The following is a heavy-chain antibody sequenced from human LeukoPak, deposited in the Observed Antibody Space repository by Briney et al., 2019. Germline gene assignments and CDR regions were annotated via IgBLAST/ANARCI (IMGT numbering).Heavy chain of an antibody. CDR2: IYPGDSDT. Sequence: GESLKISCKGSGYSFTSYWIGWVRQMPEKGLEWMGVIYPGDSDTRYSPSFQGQVTISADKSISTAYLQWSSLKASDTAMYYCARGPYCTNGVCYTGFFDYWGQGTLVTVSS. CDR1: GYSFTSYW. V-gene: IGHV5-51*01. J-gene: IGHJ4*02. CDR3: ARGPYCTNGVCYTGFFDY. D-gene: IGHD2-8*01.